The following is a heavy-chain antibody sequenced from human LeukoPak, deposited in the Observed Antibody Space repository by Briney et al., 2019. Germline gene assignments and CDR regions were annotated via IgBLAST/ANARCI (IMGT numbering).Heavy chain of an antibody. J-gene: IGHJ4*02. CDR1: GYTFTSYD. CDR2: MNPNSGNT. CDR3: VRGESSGWSYQYYFDY. V-gene: IGHV1-8*01. Sequence: ASVKVSCKASGYTFTSYDINWVRQATGQGLEWMGWMNPNSGNTGYAQKFQGRVTMTRNTSISTAYMELSSLRSEDTAVYYCVRGESSGWSYQYYFDYWGQGTLVTVSS. D-gene: IGHD6-19*01.